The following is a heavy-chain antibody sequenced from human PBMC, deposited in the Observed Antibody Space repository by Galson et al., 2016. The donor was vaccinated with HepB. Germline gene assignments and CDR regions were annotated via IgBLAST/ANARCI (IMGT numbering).Heavy chain of an antibody. J-gene: IGHJ4*02. D-gene: IGHD6-13*01. Sequence: LRLSCAASGFNFSSYWMHWVRQVPGKGLLWVACIRTDGTVTHYADSVKGRFAISRDNSKNTVYLQMNSLRAEDTAVYYCRAGAFWGQGTLVTVSS. CDR1: GFNFSSYW. CDR3: RAGAF. CDR2: IRTDGTVT. V-gene: IGHV3-74*01.